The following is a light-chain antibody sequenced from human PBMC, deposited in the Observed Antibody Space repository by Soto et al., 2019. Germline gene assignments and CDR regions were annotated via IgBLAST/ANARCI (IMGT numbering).Light chain of an antibody. V-gene: IGLV2-14*03. CDR2: DVS. CDR3: SSYTRSSTL. J-gene: IGLJ2*01. Sequence: QSALTQPASVSGSPGQSITISCTGASSDVGGYNYVSWYQHHPGKAPKLMIYDVSNRTSGVSNRFSDSKSGNTASLIISGLQAEDEADYYCSSYTRSSTLFGGGTKLTVL. CDR1: SSDVGGYNY.